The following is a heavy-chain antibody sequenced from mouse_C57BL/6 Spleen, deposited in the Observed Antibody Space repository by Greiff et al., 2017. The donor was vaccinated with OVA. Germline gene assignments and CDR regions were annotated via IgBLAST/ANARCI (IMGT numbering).Heavy chain of an antibody. J-gene: IGHJ2*01. CDR3: GGNMITTSYYFDY. CDR1: GYTFTSYW. CDR2: IHPNSGST. D-gene: IGHD2-4*01. V-gene: IGHV1-64*01. Sequence: QVQLKQPGAELVKPGASVKLSCKASGYTFTSYWMHWVKQRPGQGLEWIGMIHPNSGSTNDNEKLKSKATLTVDKSSSTAYMQLSSLTSEDSAVYYCGGNMITTSYYFDYWGQGTTLTVSS.